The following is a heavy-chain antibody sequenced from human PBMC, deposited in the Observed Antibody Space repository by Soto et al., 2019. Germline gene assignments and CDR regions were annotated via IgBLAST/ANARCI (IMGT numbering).Heavy chain of an antibody. CDR2: INHSGST. V-gene: IGHV4-34*01. CDR1: GGSFSGYY. J-gene: IGHJ1*01. Sequence: SETLSLTCAVYGGSFSGYYWSWIRQPPGKGLEWNGEINHSGSTNYNPSLKSRVTISVDTSKNQFSLKLSSVTAADTAVYYCARGRASIMVYARTSQYFQHWGQGTLVTVSS. CDR3: ARGRASIMVYARTSQYFQH. D-gene: IGHD2-8*01.